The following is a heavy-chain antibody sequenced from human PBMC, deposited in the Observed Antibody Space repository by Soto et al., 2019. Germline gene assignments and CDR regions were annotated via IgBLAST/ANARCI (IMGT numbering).Heavy chain of an antibody. J-gene: IGHJ4*02. D-gene: IGHD6-13*01. CDR3: ARHGAPWNSISFDL. Sequence: PSETLSLTCTVSGVSVSRDYQWIWIRQPPGKGLEYMGTIYYRASTYYNPSLKSRVTISVDTSKNQFSLKLSSVTAADTAVYYCARHGAPWNSISFDLWGQGTLVTVSS. CDR2: IYYRAST. CDR1: GVSVSRDYQ. V-gene: IGHV4-39*01.